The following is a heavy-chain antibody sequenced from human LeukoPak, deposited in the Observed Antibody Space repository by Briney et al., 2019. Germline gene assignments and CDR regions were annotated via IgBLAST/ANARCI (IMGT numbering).Heavy chain of an antibody. CDR1: GFTFSSYA. CDR2: ISGSGGST. D-gene: IGHD6-19*01. Sequence: GGSLRLSCAASGFTFSSYAMSWVRQAPGKGLEWVSAISGSGGSTYYADSVKGRFTISRDNSKSTLYLQRNSLRAEDTAVYYCAKELDGYSSGWNYLDYWGQGTLVTVSS. CDR3: AKELDGYSSGWNYLDY. V-gene: IGHV3-23*01. J-gene: IGHJ4*02.